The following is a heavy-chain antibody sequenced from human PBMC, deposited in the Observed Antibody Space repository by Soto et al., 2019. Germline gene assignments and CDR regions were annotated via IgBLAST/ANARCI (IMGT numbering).Heavy chain of an antibody. D-gene: IGHD3-22*01. CDR2: ISAYNGNT. V-gene: IGHV1-18*04. CDR1: GYTFTSYG. J-gene: IGHJ4*02. Sequence: QVQLVQSGAEVKKPGASVKVSCKASGYTFTSYGISWVRQAPGQGLEWMGWISAYNGNTNYAQKLQGRVTMTTDTATSTGDMELSSLRSDDTAVYFCARVRETYYYDSSGYPPFDYWGQGTLVAVSS. CDR3: ARVRETYYYDSSGYPPFDY.